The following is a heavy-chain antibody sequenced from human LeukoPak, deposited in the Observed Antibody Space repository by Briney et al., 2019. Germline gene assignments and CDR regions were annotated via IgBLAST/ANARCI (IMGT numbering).Heavy chain of an antibody. V-gene: IGHV3-9*01. D-gene: IGHD6-19*01. CDR3: AKDNRRHYTSGPNPDSLH. CDR1: GFSFRNAW. CDR2: ISWNSGSI. Sequence: GGSLRLSCAASGFSFRNAWMHWVRQAPGKGLEWVSGISWNSGSIDYADSVKGRFAISRDNAKNSLYLQMNSLRVEDTAFYYCAKDNRRHYTSGPNPDSLHWGQGALVTVSS. J-gene: IGHJ4*02.